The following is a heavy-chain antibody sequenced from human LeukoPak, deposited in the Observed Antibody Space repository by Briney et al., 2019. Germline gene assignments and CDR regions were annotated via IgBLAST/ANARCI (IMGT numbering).Heavy chain of an antibody. Sequence: GGPMRLFCVAAGFTSSSYWMHWVRQAPGKGLVWLSHINSDGSSTTYADSVKGRFTISRDNAKNTLYLQMNSLRAEDTAVYYCARDGLAAITFDYWGQGILVTVSS. CDR2: INSDGSST. J-gene: IGHJ4*02. CDR1: GFTSSSYW. CDR3: ARDGLAAITFDY. V-gene: IGHV3-74*01. D-gene: IGHD5-24*01.